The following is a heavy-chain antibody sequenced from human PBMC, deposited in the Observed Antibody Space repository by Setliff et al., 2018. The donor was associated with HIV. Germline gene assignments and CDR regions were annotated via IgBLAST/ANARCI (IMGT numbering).Heavy chain of an antibody. CDR2: IYTSGTT. Sequence: KPSETLSLTCAVSSASISNYHWSWIRQTPGKGLEWIGSIYTSGTTNYNPSLEGRIATSVDLSKNHFSLNLHSVTAADTAVYDCAIGDEYPGVFQSWGQGKVVTVSS. D-gene: IGHD2-2*01. V-gene: IGHV4-4*09. J-gene: IGHJ5*02. CDR3: AIGDEYPGVFQS. CDR1: SASISNYH.